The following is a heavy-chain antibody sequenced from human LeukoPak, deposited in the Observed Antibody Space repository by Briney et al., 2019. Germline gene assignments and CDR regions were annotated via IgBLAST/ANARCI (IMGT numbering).Heavy chain of an antibody. Sequence: GGSLRLSCAASGFTFSSNGMHWVRQAPGKGLEWVAVISYDGSNKYYADSVKGRFTISRDNSKNTLYLQMNSLRAEDTAVYYCATEMAGYCSSTNCPDYWGQGTLVTVSS. J-gene: IGHJ4*02. CDR3: ATEMAGYCSSTNCPDY. D-gene: IGHD2-2*03. V-gene: IGHV3-30*03. CDR2: ISYDGSNK. CDR1: GFTFSSNG.